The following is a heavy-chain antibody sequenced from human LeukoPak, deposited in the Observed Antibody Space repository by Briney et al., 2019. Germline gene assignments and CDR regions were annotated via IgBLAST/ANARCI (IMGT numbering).Heavy chain of an antibody. D-gene: IGHD6-13*01. Sequence: ARGSLRVSCAASGFTFNNYGMHYVRQAPGKGLEWVAVISDDGRNKNYADSVKGRFTTSRDSSNNTLYLQMNSLRAEDTGVYFCAKDRETTASGTFDFRGQGTLVTVSS. V-gene: IGHV3-30*18. J-gene: IGHJ4*02. CDR1: GFTFNNYG. CDR3: AKDRETTASGTFDF. CDR2: ISDDGRNK.